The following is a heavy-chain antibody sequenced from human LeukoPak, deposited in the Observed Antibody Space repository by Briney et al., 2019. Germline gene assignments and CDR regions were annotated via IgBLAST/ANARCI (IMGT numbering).Heavy chain of an antibody. CDR1: GGTFSSYA. J-gene: IGHJ4*02. D-gene: IGHD1-1*01. Sequence: SVKVSCKASGGTFSSYAISWVRQAPGQGLEWMGGIIPIFGTANYAQKLQGRVTMTTDTSTSTAYMELRSLRSEDTAVYYCATLQPPQVQLELDYWGQGTLVTVSS. CDR3: ATLQPPQVQLELDY. V-gene: IGHV1-69*05. CDR2: IIPIFGTA.